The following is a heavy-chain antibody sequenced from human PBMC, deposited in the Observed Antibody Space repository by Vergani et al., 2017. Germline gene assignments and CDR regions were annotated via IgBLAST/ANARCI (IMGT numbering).Heavy chain of an antibody. CDR2: IDLDDDK. J-gene: IGHJ4*02. D-gene: IGHD6-13*01. V-gene: IGHV2-70*15. Sequence: QVTLRESGPALVKPIQTLTLTCTFPGFSLTTSGMCVTWIRQPPGKALEWLARIDLDDDKYYSTSLKTRLTISKDTSKNQVVLTITNMDPVDTATYYCAQGYRSLDFWGQGTLVTVSS. CDR3: AQGYRSLDF. CDR1: GFSLTTSGMC.